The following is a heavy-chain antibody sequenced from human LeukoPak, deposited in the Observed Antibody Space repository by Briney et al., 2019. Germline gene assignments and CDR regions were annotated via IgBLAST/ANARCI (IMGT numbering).Heavy chain of an antibody. V-gene: IGHV3-21*01. CDR3: ARFGWQREIDY. Sequence: GGSLRLSCAASGFTFSSYSMNWVRQAPGKGLEWVSSISSSSSSIYYADSVKGRFTISRDNAKNSLYLQMNSLRAEDTAVYYCARFGWQREIDYWGQGTLVTVSS. D-gene: IGHD3-16*01. CDR2: ISSSSSSI. CDR1: GFTFSSYS. J-gene: IGHJ4*02.